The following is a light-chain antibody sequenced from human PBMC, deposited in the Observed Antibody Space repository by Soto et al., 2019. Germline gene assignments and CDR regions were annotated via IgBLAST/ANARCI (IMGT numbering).Light chain of an antibody. V-gene: IGKV3-15*01. CDR1: QTVASN. CDR3: QQYHNWPPQYT. J-gene: IGKJ2*01. Sequence: EIVMTQSPASLSVSPGDGATLSCRASQTVASNVAWYQQKPGQGPRLLIHGASTRAAGVPARFSGSGSGTGFTLTISSLQSEDFAVYYCQQYHNWPPQYTFGQGTKLQIK. CDR2: GAS.